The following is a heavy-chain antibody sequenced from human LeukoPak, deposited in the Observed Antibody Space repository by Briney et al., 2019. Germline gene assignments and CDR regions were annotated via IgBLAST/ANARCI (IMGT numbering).Heavy chain of an antibody. V-gene: IGHV4-30-4*01. Sequence: PSETLSLTCTVSGGSISSDNYYWSWIRHHPRKGLEWIGYIYYNGATYYNPSLQSRVTISIDPSNNQFSLKLSSVTAADTAVYYCARDGMAATGLTFDYWGQGTLVTVST. CDR2: IYYNGAT. CDR3: ARDGMAATGLTFDY. CDR1: GGSISSDNYY. D-gene: IGHD6-13*01. J-gene: IGHJ4*02.